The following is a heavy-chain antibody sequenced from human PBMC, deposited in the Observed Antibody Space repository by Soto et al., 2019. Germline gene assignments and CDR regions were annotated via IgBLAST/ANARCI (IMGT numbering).Heavy chain of an antibody. CDR2: ISYDGSNK. V-gene: IGHV3-30*18. D-gene: IGHD6-13*01. J-gene: IGHJ4*02. Sequence: QVQLVESGGGVVQPGRSLRLSCAASGFTFSSYGMHWVRQAPGKGLEWVAVISYDGSNKYYADSVKGRFTISRDNSKNTLYLQMNSLRAEDTAVYYCAKEAASWYVSEFDYWGQGTLVTVSS. CDR3: AKEAASWYVSEFDY. CDR1: GFTFSSYG.